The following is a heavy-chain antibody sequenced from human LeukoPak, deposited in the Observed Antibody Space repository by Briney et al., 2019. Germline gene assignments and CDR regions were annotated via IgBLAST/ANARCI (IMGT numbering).Heavy chain of an antibody. Sequence: SVKVSCKASGGTFSSYAISWVRQAPGQGLERMGGIIPIFGTANYAQKFQGRVTITADESTSTAYMELSSLRSEDTAVYYCARVAALDYYYYYMDVWGKGTTVTVSS. D-gene: IGHD6-25*01. CDR2: IIPIFGTA. CDR1: GGTFSSYA. CDR3: ARVAALDYYYYYMDV. J-gene: IGHJ6*03. V-gene: IGHV1-69*13.